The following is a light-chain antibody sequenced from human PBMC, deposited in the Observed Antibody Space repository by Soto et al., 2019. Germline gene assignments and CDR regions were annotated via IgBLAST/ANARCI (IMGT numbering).Light chain of an antibody. CDR2: GAS. J-gene: IGKJ1*01. V-gene: IGKV3-20*01. Sequence: EIVLTQSPGTLSLSPGERATLSCRASQSVSSSYLAWYQQKPGQAPRRLIYGASSRATGIPDRFSGSGSGTDFTLTISRLEPEDFAVYYCQQYGSSPWTFVQGTKVEIK. CDR1: QSVSSSY. CDR3: QQYGSSPWT.